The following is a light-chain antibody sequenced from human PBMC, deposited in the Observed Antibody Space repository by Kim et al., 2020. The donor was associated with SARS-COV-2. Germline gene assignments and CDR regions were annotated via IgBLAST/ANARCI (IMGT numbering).Light chain of an antibody. J-gene: IGLJ2*01. CDR2: DDS. CDR3: QVGDRSGDVV. V-gene: IGLV3-21*02. CDR1: DIGSES. Sequence: SYELTQPPSVSVAPGETARITCGGDDIGSESVHWDQQRPGQAPVLVVYDDSDRPSGIPDRFYGSNSGNTATLTISRVEAGDEADYYCQVGDRSGDVVFGGGTKVTVL.